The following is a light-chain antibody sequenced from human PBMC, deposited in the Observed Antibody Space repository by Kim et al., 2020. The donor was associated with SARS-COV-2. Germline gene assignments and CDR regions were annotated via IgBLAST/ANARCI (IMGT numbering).Light chain of an antibody. CDR1: SNNVGNQG. Sequence: QTATVTCTGNSNNVGNQGAAWLQQHQGHPPKLLSYRNNNRPSGISERLSASRSGNTASLTITGLQPEDEADYYCSAWDSSLSAHGFGGGTQLTVL. CDR2: RNN. J-gene: IGLJ2*01. V-gene: IGLV10-54*01. CDR3: SAWDSSLSAHG.